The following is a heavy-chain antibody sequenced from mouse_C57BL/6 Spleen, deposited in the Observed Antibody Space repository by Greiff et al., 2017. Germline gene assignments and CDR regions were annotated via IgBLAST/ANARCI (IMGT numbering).Heavy chain of an antibody. CDR2: IYPGDGDT. Sequence: VQLQQSGPELVKPGASVKISCKASGFAFSSSWMNWVKQRPGKGLEWIGRIYPGDGDTNYNGKFTGKGTLTADKASSTAYRQLISLTAEDSAVYFWTRGTMVTPYWYFDGWGTGTTGTVSS. V-gene: IGHV1-82*01. CDR3: TRGTMVTPYWYFDG. D-gene: IGHD2-1*01. J-gene: IGHJ1*03. CDR1: GFAFSSSW.